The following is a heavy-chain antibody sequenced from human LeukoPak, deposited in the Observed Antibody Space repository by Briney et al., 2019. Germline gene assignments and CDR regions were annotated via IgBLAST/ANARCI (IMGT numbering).Heavy chain of an antibody. CDR3: AKDGNSGIYYYFDY. V-gene: IGHV3-23*01. Sequence: GGSLRLSCAASGFTFSSYAMSWVRQAPGKGLEWVSAISGSGGSTKYADSVKGRFTISRDNSKNTLYLQMNSLRAEDTAVYYCAKDGNSGIYYYFDYWGQGTLVTVSS. D-gene: IGHD1-26*01. CDR2: ISGSGGST. CDR1: GFTFSSYA. J-gene: IGHJ4*02.